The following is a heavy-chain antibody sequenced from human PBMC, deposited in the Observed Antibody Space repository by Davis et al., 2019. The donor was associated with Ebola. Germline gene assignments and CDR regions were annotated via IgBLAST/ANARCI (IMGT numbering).Heavy chain of an antibody. CDR3: ARGGVAYSDLEY. CDR1: GYTFTGYD. CDR2: MNPNSGNT. J-gene: IGHJ4*02. V-gene: IGHV1-8*01. D-gene: IGHD2-21*01. Sequence: ASVTVPCKASGYTFTGYDINWARQATGQGLEWMGWMNPNSGNTGYAQKFQGRVTITRENSMSTAYMELRSLRSEDTAVYFCARGGVAYSDLEYWGQGTLVAVSS.